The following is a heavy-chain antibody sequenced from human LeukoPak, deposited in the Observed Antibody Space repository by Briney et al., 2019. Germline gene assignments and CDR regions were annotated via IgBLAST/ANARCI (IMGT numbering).Heavy chain of an antibody. CDR3: ARGGYYDSSDYYTFDY. CDR2: IYYSGST. D-gene: IGHD3-22*01. V-gene: IGHV4-31*03. CDR1: GGSITSGGYY. J-gene: IGHJ4*02. Sequence: SQTLSLTCTVSGGSITSGGYYWTWIRQHPGQGLEWIGYIYYSGSTYYNPSLKSRVTMSVDTSKNQFSLKLSPVTAADTAVYYCARGGYYDSSDYYTFDYWGQGALVTVSS.